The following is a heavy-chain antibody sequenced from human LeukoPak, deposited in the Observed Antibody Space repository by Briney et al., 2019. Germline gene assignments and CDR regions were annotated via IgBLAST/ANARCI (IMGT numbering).Heavy chain of an antibody. D-gene: IGHD7-27*01. CDR1: GYTYTSYD. CDR2: MSPNSGDT. Sequence: ASVKVSCKASGYTYTSYDFNWVRQATGQRPEWMGWMSPNSGDTGYAQKFQDRVIMTRNTSISTAYMELSSLRSDDTAVYYCARGPPNWGYDYWGPGTLVTVSS. V-gene: IGHV1-8*01. J-gene: IGHJ4*02. CDR3: ARGPPNWGYDY.